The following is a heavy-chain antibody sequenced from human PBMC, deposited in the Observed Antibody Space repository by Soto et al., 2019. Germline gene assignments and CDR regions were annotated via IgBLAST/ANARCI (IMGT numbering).Heavy chain of an antibody. J-gene: IGHJ6*02. Sequence: GASVKVSCKASGYTFTSYYMHWVRQAPGQGLEWMGIINPSGGSTSYAQKFQGRVTMTGDTSTSTVYMELSSLRSEDTAVYYCARDLGGNQGYCSGGSCYDTPDYYYYGMDVWGQGTTVTVSS. CDR1: GYTFTSYY. CDR2: INPSGGST. CDR3: ARDLGGNQGYCSGGSCYDTPDYYYYGMDV. D-gene: IGHD2-15*01. V-gene: IGHV1-46*01.